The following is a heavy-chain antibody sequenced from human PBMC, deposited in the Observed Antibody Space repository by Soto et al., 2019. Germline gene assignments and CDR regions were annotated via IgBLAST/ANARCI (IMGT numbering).Heavy chain of an antibody. CDR1: GDSVSSNGAC. V-gene: IGHV6-1*01. CDR2: IYYRSKWFH. Sequence: QVQLQQSGPGLVKPSQTLSLTCVISGDSVSSNGACWNWIRQSPSRGLQWLGSIYYRSKWFHDYAASVDSRMAINPDTSRNQFSLQLNYVTPEDTAVYYCARVHCSAGTCLDGLDFWGQGTTVTVSS. J-gene: IGHJ6*02. CDR3: ARVHCSAGTCLDGLDF. D-gene: IGHD2-15*01.